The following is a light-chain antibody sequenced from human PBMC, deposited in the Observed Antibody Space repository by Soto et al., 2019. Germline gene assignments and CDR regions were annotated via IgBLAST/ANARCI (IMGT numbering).Light chain of an antibody. Sequence: QSVLTQPPSASGTPGQRVTISCSGSSSDIGSNVVNWYRQLPGTAPKLLIYTNDQRPSGVPDRFSGSKSGTSASLAISGLRSEDEADYYCAAWDDSLHGPVFGGGTKLTVL. J-gene: IGLJ3*02. CDR1: SSDIGSNV. V-gene: IGLV1-44*01. CDR2: TND. CDR3: AAWDDSLHGPV.